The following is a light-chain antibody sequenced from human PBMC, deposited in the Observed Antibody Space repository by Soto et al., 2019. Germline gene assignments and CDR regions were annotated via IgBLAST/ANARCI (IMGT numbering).Light chain of an antibody. CDR2: GAS. V-gene: IGKV3-11*01. Sequence: EVVLPGSLAAQLIYTGERATLSCNASQNVSSYLAWCQQEPGQPTRLLIYGASNRATGSQARLSGSRSRANFTLTISSLDPPDFALYHCHQRSNWPSSAFAPGTLVDIQ. J-gene: IGKJ3*01. CDR3: HQRSNWPSSA. CDR1: QNVSSY.